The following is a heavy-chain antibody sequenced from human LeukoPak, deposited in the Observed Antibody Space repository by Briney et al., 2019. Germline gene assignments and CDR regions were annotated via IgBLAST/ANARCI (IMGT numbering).Heavy chain of an antibody. CDR2: IYYSGST. D-gene: IGHD2-2*01. CDR1: GGSVSSGSYY. J-gene: IGHJ4*02. V-gene: IGHV4-61*01. CDR3: ARGYAIFDY. Sequence: SETLSLTCTVSGGSVSSGSYYWSWIRQPPGEGLEWIGYIYYSGSTNYNPSLKSRVTISVDTSKNQFSLKLGSVTAADTAVYYCARGYAIFDYWGQGTLVTVSS.